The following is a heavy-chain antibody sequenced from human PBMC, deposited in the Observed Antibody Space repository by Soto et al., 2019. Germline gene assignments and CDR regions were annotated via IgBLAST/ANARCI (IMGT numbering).Heavy chain of an antibody. CDR2: IFSNDEK. V-gene: IGHV2-26*01. Sequence: QVTLKESGPVLVKPTETLTLTCTVSVFSLSNARMGVSWIRQPPGKALEWLAHIFSNDEKSYSTSLKSRITISTDTSKSQVVLTMTNMDPVDTATYYCARIREGSRPPNYWYLDLWGRGTLVTVSS. J-gene: IGHJ2*01. CDR3: ARIREGSRPPNYWYLDL. D-gene: IGHD2-15*01. CDR1: VFSLSNARMG.